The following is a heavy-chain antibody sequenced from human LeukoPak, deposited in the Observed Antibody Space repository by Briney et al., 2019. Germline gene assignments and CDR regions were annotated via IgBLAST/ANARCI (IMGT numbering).Heavy chain of an antibody. CDR2: INPNTGGT. J-gene: IGHJ4*02. CDR1: GYTFTDYY. Sequence: ASVKVSGKASGYTFTDYYMHWVRQAPGQGLEWVGRINPNTGGTSFAQKFQGSVTMTRDTSTSTAYMELSRLRSDDTAVYYCAREYCSSTSCLYYFDYWGQGTLVTVSS. CDR3: AREYCSSTSCLYYFDY. V-gene: IGHV1-2*06. D-gene: IGHD2-2*01.